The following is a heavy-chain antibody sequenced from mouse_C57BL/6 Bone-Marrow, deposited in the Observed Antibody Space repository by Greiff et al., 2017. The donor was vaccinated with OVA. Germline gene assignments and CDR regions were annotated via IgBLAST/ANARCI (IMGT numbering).Heavy chain of an antibody. Sequence: EVKLVESGGGLVKPGGSLKLSCAASGFTFSSYAMSWVRQTPEKRLEWVATISDGGSYTYYQDNVKGRFTISTDNAKNNLYLQMSHLKSEDKAMDYCARDGDRNYFDYWGQGTTLTVSS. D-gene: IGHD3-3*01. CDR1: GFTFSSYA. V-gene: IGHV5-4*01. J-gene: IGHJ2*01. CDR3: ARDGDRNYFDY. CDR2: ISDGGSYT.